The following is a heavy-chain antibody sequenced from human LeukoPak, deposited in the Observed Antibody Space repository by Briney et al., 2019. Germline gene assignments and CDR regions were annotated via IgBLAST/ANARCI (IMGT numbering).Heavy chain of an antibody. V-gene: IGHV3-21*01. Sequence: PGGSLRLSCAASGFTFSSYSMNWVRQAPGKGLEWVSSVSSSSSYIYYADSVKGRFTISRDNAKNSLYLQMNSLRAEDTAVYYCARASRYDFWSGKGRYYYMDVWGKGTTVTVSS. CDR2: VSSSSSYI. CDR3: ARASRYDFWSGKGRYYYMDV. J-gene: IGHJ6*03. CDR1: GFTFSSYS. D-gene: IGHD3-3*01.